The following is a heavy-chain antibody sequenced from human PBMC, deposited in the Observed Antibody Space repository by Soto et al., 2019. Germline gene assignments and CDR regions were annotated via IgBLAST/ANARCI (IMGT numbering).Heavy chain of an antibody. CDR3: ARLLGYCSSTSCIHYGMDV. J-gene: IGHJ6*02. CDR2: IYYSGST. Sequence: SETLSLTCTVSGGSISSSSYYWGWIRQPPGKGLEWIGSIYYSGSTYYNPSLKSRVTISVDTSKNQFSLKLSSVTAADTAVYYCARLLGYCSSTSCIHYGMDVWGQGTTVTVSS. CDR1: GGSISSSSYY. D-gene: IGHD2-2*01. V-gene: IGHV4-39*01.